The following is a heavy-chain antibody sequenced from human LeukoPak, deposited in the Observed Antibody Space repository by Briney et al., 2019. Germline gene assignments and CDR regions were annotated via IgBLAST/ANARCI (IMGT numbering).Heavy chain of an antibody. J-gene: IGHJ4*02. CDR3: ARVGDYESGSCYRNFDY. CDR1: GFTFSSYS. D-gene: IGHD3-10*01. Sequence: GGSLRLSCAASGFTFSSYSMNWVRQAPGKGLEWVSSISSSSSYIYYADSVKGRFTISRDNAKNSLFLQMSSLRVEDTAVYYCARVGDYESGSCYRNFDYWGQGTLVTVSS. CDR2: ISSSSSYI. V-gene: IGHV3-21*01.